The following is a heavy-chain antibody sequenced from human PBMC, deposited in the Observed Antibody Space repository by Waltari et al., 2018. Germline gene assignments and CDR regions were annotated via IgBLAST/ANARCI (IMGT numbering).Heavy chain of an antibody. J-gene: IGHJ6*02. Sequence: QVQLQESGPGLVKPSETLSLTCTVSGGSISSYYWRWIRPPPGKGLEWIGYIYYSGSTNYNPSLKSRVTISVDTSKNQFSLKLSSVTAADTAVYYCARVPYGSGSDYYYYYGMDVWGQGTTVTVSS. CDR1: GGSISSYY. CDR3: ARVPYGSGSDYYYYYGMDV. V-gene: IGHV4-59*01. D-gene: IGHD3-10*01. CDR2: IYYSGST.